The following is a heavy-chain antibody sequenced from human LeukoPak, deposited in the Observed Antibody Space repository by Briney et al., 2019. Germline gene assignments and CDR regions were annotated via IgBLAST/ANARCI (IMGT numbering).Heavy chain of an antibody. Sequence: RRSLRLSCAASGFTFSSYAMHWVRQAPGKGLEWVAVISYDGSNKYYADSVKGRFTISRDNSKNTLYLQMNSLRAEDTAVYYCARDRWELLGWFDPWGQGTLVTVSS. V-gene: IGHV3-30-3*01. CDR1: GFTFSSYA. J-gene: IGHJ5*02. CDR3: ARDRWELLGWFDP. D-gene: IGHD1-26*01. CDR2: ISYDGSNK.